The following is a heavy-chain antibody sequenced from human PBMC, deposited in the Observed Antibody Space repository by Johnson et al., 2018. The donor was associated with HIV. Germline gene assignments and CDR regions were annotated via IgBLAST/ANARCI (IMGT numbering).Heavy chain of an antibody. D-gene: IGHD6-19*01. CDR2: IKQDGSEK. V-gene: IGHV3-7*01. Sequence: EQLVESGGGLIQPGGSLRLSCAASGFTVSSNYMSWVRQAPGKGLEWVANIKQDGSEKYDVDSVKGRFTISRDNAKNSLYLQMNSLRAEDTAVYYCATFGYTSGWIVTDDAFDVWGHGTLVTGSS. CDR3: ATFGYTSGWIVTDDAFDV. CDR1: GFTVSSNY. J-gene: IGHJ3*01.